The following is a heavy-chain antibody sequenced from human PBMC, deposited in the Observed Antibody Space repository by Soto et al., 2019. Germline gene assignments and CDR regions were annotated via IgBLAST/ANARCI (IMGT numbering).Heavy chain of an antibody. CDR2: INQAGSVK. D-gene: IGHD5-18*01. Sequence: GGSLRLSCAASAFTLSTYYMGWVRQAPGKGLEWVANINQAGSVKNYVDSVKGRFTVSRDNSKNTLYLQMHSLRAEDTAIFFCAKWDTHGIIPPTVGGNYYYYDMDVWGQGIRVTVSS. J-gene: IGHJ6*02. CDR3: AKWDTHGIIPPTVGGNYYYYDMDV. V-gene: IGHV3-7*05. CDR1: AFTLSTYY.